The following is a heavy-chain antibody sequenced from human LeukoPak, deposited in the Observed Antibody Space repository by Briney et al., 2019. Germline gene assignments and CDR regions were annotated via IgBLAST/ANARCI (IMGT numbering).Heavy chain of an antibody. J-gene: IGHJ4*02. CDR2: ITSTGTTT. CDR1: GFTFSSYW. D-gene: IGHD6-6*01. Sequence: PGGSLRLSCAASGFTFSSYWMHWVRQAPGKGLEWVSYITSTGTTTYYADSVKGRFTISRDNGQNSLFLQMNSLRDEDTAVYYCARDPSARYWGQGTLVTVSS. V-gene: IGHV3-48*02. CDR3: ARDPSARY.